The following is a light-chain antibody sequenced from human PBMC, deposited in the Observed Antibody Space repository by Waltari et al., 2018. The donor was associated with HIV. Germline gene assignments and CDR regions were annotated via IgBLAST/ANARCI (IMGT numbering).Light chain of an antibody. CDR2: NSN. CDR3: ATWDHELDSWV. V-gene: IGLV1-44*01. CDR1: SPNIGSDA. J-gene: IGLJ3*02. Sequence: QSVLTQPPSAPGTPGQRIILPCSGSSPNIGSDAVYWYQQFPGTAPKLLIFNSNQRPSGVPDRFSASKSGTSASLAISGLQSDDEADYYCATWDHELDSWVFGGGTKLTVL.